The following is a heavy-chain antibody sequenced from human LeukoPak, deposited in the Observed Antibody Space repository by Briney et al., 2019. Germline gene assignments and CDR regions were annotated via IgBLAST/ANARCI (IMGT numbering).Heavy chain of an antibody. CDR1: GYTFSSYA. Sequence: ASVKVSCKASGYTFSSYAMNWVRQAPGQGLEWMGWINTNTGNPTYAQGFTGWFVFSLDTSVSTAYLQISGLKAEDTAVYYCARVSRKGYTNNWNPLGYFDYWGQGTLVTVSS. V-gene: IGHV7-4-1*02. CDR2: INTNTGNP. CDR3: ARVSRKGYTNNWNPLGYFDY. J-gene: IGHJ4*02. D-gene: IGHD1-1*01.